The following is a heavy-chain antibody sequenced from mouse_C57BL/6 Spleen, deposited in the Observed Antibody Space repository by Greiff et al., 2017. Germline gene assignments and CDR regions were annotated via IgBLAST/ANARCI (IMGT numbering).Heavy chain of an antibody. J-gene: IGHJ4*01. V-gene: IGHV1-80*01. CDR2: IYPGDGDT. D-gene: IGHD6-1*01. Sequence: VQLKESGAELVKPGASVKISCKASGYAFSSYWMNWVKQRPGKGLEWIGQIYPGDGDTNYNGKFKGKATLTADKSSSTAYMQLSSLTSEDSAVYFCARGPGAVYYAMDYWGQGTSVTVSS. CDR3: ARGPGAVYYAMDY. CDR1: GYAFSSYW.